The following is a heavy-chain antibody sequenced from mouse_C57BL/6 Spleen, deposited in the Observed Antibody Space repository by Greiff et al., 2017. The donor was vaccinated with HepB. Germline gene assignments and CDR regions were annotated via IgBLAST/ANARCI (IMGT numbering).Heavy chain of an antibody. D-gene: IGHD2-4*01. CDR1: GFTFSSYA. CDR2: ISDGGSYT. Sequence: EVMLVESGGGLVKPGGSLKLSCAASGFTFSSYAMSWVRQTPEKRLEWVATISDGGSYTYYPDNVKGRFTISRDNAKNTLYLQMRHLKSEDTAMYYCARESDYVAWFAYWGQGTLVTVSA. V-gene: IGHV5-4*01. CDR3: ARESDYVAWFAY. J-gene: IGHJ3*01.